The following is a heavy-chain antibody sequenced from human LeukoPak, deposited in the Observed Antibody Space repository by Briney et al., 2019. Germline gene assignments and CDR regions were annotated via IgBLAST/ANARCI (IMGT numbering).Heavy chain of an antibody. CDR3: ALQPSGYLNGAWFDY. CDR2: IYHSGST. V-gene: IGHV4-30-2*01. CDR1: GGSISSGGYS. J-gene: IGHJ4*02. Sequence: SQTLSLTCAVSGGSISSGGYSWSWIRQPPGKGLEWIGYIYHSGSTYYNPSLKSRVTISVDRSKNQFSLKLSSVTAADTAVYYCALQPSGYLNGAWFDYWGQGTLVTVSS. D-gene: IGHD3-22*01.